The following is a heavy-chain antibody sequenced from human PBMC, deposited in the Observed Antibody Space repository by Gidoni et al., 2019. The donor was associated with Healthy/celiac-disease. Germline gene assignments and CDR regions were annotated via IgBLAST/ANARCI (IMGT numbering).Heavy chain of an antibody. CDR2: IIPIFCTA. V-gene: IGHV1-69*01. CDR3: ARGGTTVTTYYYYVMDV. Sequence: QGQLVQSGAEVKKPGSSVKVSCKATGGTFRSYAISWVRQAPGQGLEWMGGIIPIFCTANYAPKFQGRVTIAADESTSTAYMELSSLRSEDTAVYYWARGGTTVTTYYYYVMDVWGQGTTVTVSS. J-gene: IGHJ6*02. D-gene: IGHD4-17*01. CDR1: GGTFRSYA.